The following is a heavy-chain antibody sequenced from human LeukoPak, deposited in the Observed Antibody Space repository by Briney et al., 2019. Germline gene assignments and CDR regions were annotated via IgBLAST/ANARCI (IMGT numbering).Heavy chain of an antibody. CDR3: ARLHYDVLTGPFDY. Sequence: PGGSLRLSCAASGFAFITYAMSWVRQAPGKGLEWVSAISGSGGSTYYADSVRGRFTISRDNAKNSLYLQMNSLRVEDTAVYYCARLHYDVLTGPFDYWGQGTLVTVSS. J-gene: IGHJ4*02. V-gene: IGHV3-23*01. D-gene: IGHD3-9*01. CDR1: GFAFITYA. CDR2: ISGSGGST.